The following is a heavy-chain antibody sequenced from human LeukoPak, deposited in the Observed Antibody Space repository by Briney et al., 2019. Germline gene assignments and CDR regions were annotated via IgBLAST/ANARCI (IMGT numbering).Heavy chain of an antibody. D-gene: IGHD3-22*01. CDR1: GFTFSNYW. J-gene: IGHJ4*02. V-gene: IGHV3-7*03. Sequence: GGSLRLSCAASGFTFSNYWMTWVRQAPGKGLEWVANIKLDGSEKYYVDSVKGRFTISRDNSKNTLYLQMNSLRAEDTAVYYCAKVPILDSSGYYGPYYYFDYWGQGTLVTVSS. CDR3: AKVPILDSSGYYGPYYYFDY. CDR2: IKLDGSEK.